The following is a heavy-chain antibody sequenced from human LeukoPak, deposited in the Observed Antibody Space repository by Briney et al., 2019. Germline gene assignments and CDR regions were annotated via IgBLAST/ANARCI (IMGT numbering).Heavy chain of an antibody. CDR3: ARDTGLAGPCDY. CDR2: MSSSDSTI. CDR1: GFTFSDYY. Sequence: GGSLRLSCATSGFTFSDYYTSWIRRAPGKGLEWVSYMSSSDSTIYYADSVKGRFTISRDNAKNSLHLQMNSLRAEDTAVYYCARDTGLAGPCDYWGQGTLVTVSS. V-gene: IGHV3-11*01. J-gene: IGHJ4*02.